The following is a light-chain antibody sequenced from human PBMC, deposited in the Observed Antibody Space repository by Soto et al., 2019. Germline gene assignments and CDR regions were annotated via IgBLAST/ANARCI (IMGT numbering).Light chain of an antibody. CDR1: QSVSSSS. Sequence: EVVLTQSPGTLPLSPGERATLSCRASQSVSSSSLASYQQKPGQAPRLLIYGASSRATGIPDSFSGSGSGRDVTPTISRLEPEVLAVYYCQQYASPPVYTFGQGTKLEIK. J-gene: IGKJ2*01. CDR2: GAS. V-gene: IGKV3-20*01. CDR3: QQYASPPVYT.